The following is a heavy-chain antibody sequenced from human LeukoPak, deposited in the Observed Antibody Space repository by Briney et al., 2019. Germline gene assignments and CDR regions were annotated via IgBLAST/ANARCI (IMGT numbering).Heavy chain of an antibody. V-gene: IGHV3-30*18. J-gene: IGHJ4*02. CDR2: LKHDDEI. Sequence: SGGSLRLSCVASGFTVGATDMYWVRRAPGKSLEWVAVLKHDDEIHYMDSVRGRFTISRDNSKNTLLLDMDGLRPEDTATYYCTKIGPVSGTIDYWGQGTLVTVSS. D-gene: IGHD1-26*01. CDR1: GFTVGATD. CDR3: TKIGPVSGTIDY.